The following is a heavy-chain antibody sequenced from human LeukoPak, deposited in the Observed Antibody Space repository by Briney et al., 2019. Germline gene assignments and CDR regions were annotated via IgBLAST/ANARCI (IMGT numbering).Heavy chain of an antibody. CDR3: ARGRGYSSSSRWFDP. CDR2: INHSGST. CDR1: GGSFSGYY. V-gene: IGHV4-34*01. D-gene: IGHD6-6*01. Sequence: SESLSLTCAVYGGSFSGYYWSWIRQPPGKGLEWIGEINHSGSTNYNPSLKSRVTISVDTSKNQFSLKPSSVTAADTAVYYCARGRGYSSSSRWFDPWGQGTLVTVSS. J-gene: IGHJ5*02.